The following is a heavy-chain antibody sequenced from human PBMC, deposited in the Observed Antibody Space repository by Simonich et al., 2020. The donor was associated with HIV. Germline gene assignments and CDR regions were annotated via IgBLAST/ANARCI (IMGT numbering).Heavy chain of an antibody. V-gene: IGHV3-9*03. CDR2: ISWNSGSI. J-gene: IGHJ4*02. D-gene: IGHD6-6*01. CDR3: AKDRYSSSSGSFDY. Sequence: EVQLVESGGGLVQPGRSLRLSCAASGFTFDDYAIHWVRQAPGKGLEWVAVISWNSGSIGYADSVKGRFTISRDNAKNSLYLQMNSLRAEDMALYYCAKDRYSSSSGSFDYWGQGTLVTVSS. CDR1: GFTFDDYA.